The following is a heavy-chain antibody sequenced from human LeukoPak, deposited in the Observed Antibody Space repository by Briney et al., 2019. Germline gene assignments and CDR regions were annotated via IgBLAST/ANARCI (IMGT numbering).Heavy chain of an antibody. Sequence: GASVKVSCKASGYTFTSYDINWVRQATGQGLEWMGWMNPNSGNTGYAQKFQGRVTMTRNTSISTAYMELSSLRSEDTAVYYCARVTGTTSAPRYRYHNFDYWGQGTLVTVSS. V-gene: IGHV1-8*01. CDR3: ARVTGTTSAPRYRYHNFDY. J-gene: IGHJ4*02. D-gene: IGHD1-7*01. CDR2: MNPNSGNT. CDR1: GYTFTSYD.